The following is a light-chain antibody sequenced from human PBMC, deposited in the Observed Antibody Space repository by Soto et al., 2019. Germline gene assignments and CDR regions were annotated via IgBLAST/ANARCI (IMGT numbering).Light chain of an antibody. V-gene: IGKV1-5*03. J-gene: IGKJ1*01. CDR3: QQYNDNWT. CDR1: QSISSW. Sequence: DIQMTQSPSTLSASVGDRVTITCRASQSISSWLAWYQQKPGTAPKLLIYKASTVPSGLPSRFSGSGSGTEFTLTISSLQPDDSATYCCQQYNDNWTFGQGTKVEIK. CDR2: KAS.